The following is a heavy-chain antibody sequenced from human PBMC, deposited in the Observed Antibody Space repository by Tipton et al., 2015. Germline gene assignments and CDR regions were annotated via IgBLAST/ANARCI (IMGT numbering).Heavy chain of an antibody. CDR1: GYTFTNYW. Sequence: QLVQSGAEVKKPGESLRISCKASGYTFTNYWIGWVRQMPGKGLEWMGIIYPGDSDARVSPSFQGQVTISADKSISTAYLQWGSLKASDTAMYYCARFTDGGYDYFDYWGQGTLVTVSS. J-gene: IGHJ4*02. CDR3: ARFTDGGYDYFDY. V-gene: IGHV5-51*01. CDR2: IYPGDSDA. D-gene: IGHD5-12*01.